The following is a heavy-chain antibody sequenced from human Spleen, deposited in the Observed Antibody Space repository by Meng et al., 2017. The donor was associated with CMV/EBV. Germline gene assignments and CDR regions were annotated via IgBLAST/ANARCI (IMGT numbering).Heavy chain of an antibody. CDR1: GYSFNSYG. V-gene: IGHV1-2*02. CDR3: SRAFVVVTDNRLDP. D-gene: IGHD2-21*02. CDR2: INPHNGGT. J-gene: IGHJ5*02. Sequence: ASVKVSCKASGYSFNSYGINWARQAPGQGPEWMGWINPHNGGTHYVQKFQGRVKMTRDTSLNTAYMELSRLRSNDTAVYYCSRAFVVVTDNRLDPWGQGTLVTVSS.